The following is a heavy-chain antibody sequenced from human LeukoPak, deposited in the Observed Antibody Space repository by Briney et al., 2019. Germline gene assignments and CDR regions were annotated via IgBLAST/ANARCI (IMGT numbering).Heavy chain of an antibody. D-gene: IGHD2-15*01. V-gene: IGHV4-61*01. CDR2: IYYSGST. Sequence: SETLSLTCTVSGGSISSGSYYWNCIRQPPGKGLECIGYIYYSGSTNYNPSLKSRVTISVDTSKNQFSLKLNSVTAADTAVYYCARGADYSVSNFDYWGQGSLVTVSS. CDR3: ARGADYSVSNFDY. J-gene: IGHJ4*02. CDR1: GGSISSGSYY.